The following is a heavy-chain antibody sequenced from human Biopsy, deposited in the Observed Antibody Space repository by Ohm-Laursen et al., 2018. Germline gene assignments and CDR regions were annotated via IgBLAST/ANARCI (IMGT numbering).Heavy chain of an antibody. J-gene: IGHJ4*02. Sequence: ATVKISCNASSYTFTDYNIHWMRQAPGQGLEWLGYINCKTGATNYAQKYQGTVTMTRDTSISTAYLALGSLRSADTAIYYCARDPLNGHKHFDYWGQGSLVTVSS. CDR2: INCKTGAT. D-gene: IGHD2-8*01. V-gene: IGHV1-2*02. CDR3: ARDPLNGHKHFDY. CDR1: SYTFTDYN.